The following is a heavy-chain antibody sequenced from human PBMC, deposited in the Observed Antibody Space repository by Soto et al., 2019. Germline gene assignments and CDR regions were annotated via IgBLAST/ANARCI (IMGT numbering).Heavy chain of an antibody. J-gene: IGHJ4*02. CDR2: IWYDGSNK. CDR1: GFTFSSYG. CDR3: VRDPSSLGDSPFDY. Sequence: GSLRLSCAASGFTFSSYGMHWVRQAPGKGLEWVAVIWYDGSNKYYADSVKGRFTISRDNSKNTLYLQMNSLRAEDTAVYYCVRDPSSLGDSPFDYWGQGTLVTVSS. D-gene: IGHD3-16*01. V-gene: IGHV3-33*01.